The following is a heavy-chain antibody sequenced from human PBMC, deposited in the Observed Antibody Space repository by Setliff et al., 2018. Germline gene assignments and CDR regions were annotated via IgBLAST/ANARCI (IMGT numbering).Heavy chain of an antibody. V-gene: IGHV1-69*05. D-gene: IGHD2-15*01. Sequence: SVKVSCKASGGTFTNYTINWVRQAPGQGLEWMGGISPIFGTADYTQNFQGRVTITTDESTSTAYMELRSLRSEDTAIYYCATERWLVVSATDYYYYMDVWGKGTTVTVSS. CDR1: GGTFTNYT. J-gene: IGHJ6*03. CDR3: ATERWLVVSATDYYYYMDV. CDR2: ISPIFGTA.